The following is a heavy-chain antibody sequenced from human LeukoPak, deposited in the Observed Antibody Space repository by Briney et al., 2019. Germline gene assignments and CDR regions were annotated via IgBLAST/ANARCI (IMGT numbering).Heavy chain of an antibody. CDR2: IYSGGST. D-gene: IGHD3-10*01. CDR3: ARQGVPYAFDI. Sequence: GGSLRLSCAASGFTVSSNYMSWVRQAPGKGLEWVSLIYSGGSTYYADSVKGRFTISRDNSKNTLYLQMNSLRAEDTAVYYCARQGVPYAFDIWGQGTMVTVSS. J-gene: IGHJ3*02. V-gene: IGHV3-53*01. CDR1: GFTVSSNY.